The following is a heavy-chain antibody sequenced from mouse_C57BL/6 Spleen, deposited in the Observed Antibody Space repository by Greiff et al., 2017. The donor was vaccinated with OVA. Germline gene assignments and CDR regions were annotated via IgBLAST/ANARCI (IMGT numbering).Heavy chain of an antibody. Sequence: VHVKQSGPELVKPGASVKMSCKASGYTFTDYNMHWVKQSHGKSLEWIGYINPNNGGTSYNQKFKGKATLTVNKSSSTAYMELRSLTSEDSAVYYCARRGYYDYDGAMDYWGQGTSVTVSS. CDR3: ARRGYYDYDGAMDY. V-gene: IGHV1-22*01. CDR2: INPNNGGT. J-gene: IGHJ4*01. D-gene: IGHD2-4*01. CDR1: GYTFTDYN.